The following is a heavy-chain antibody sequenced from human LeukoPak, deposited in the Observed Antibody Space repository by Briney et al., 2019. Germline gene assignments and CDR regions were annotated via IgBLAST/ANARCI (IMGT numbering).Heavy chain of an antibody. V-gene: IGHV4-34*01. CDR1: GGSFSGYY. D-gene: IGHD6-13*01. CDR2: INHSGST. J-gene: IGHJ4*02. Sequence: SETLSLTCAVYGGSFSGYYWSWIRQPPGKGLEWIGEINHSGSTNYNPSLKSRVTISVDTSKNQFSLKLSSVTAADTAVYYCARGIAAAGLWGQGTLVTVSS. CDR3: ARGIAAAGL.